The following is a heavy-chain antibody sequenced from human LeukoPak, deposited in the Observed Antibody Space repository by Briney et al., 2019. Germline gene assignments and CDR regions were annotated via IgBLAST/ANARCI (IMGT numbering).Heavy chain of an antibody. CDR1: GFTFDNYA. Sequence: GGSLRLSCAASGFTFDNYAMHWVRQAPGKGLGWLSIISWNSGYIGYADSVKGRFTISRDNAKKSLDLQMNSLRAEDTAFYYCAKVRGTYSSGYFFDYWGQGTLVTVSS. CDR2: ISWNSGYI. D-gene: IGHD6-19*01. J-gene: IGHJ4*02. CDR3: AKVRGTYSSGYFFDY. V-gene: IGHV3-9*01.